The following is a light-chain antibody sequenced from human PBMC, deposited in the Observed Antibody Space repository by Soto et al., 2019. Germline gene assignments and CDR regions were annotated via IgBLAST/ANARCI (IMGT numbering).Light chain of an antibody. Sequence: QSVLTQPASVSGSPGQSITISCTGTGSDIGSYNYVSWYQHHPGKVPKFIIYDVTNRPSGVSDRFSGSKSGNTASLTISGRQAEDEADYYCNSYSSASTYVFGTGTKVTVL. CDR3: NSYSSASTYV. V-gene: IGLV2-14*03. CDR1: GSDIGSYNY. J-gene: IGLJ1*01. CDR2: DVT.